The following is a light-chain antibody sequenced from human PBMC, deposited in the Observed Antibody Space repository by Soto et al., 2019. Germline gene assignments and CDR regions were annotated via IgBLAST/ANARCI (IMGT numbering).Light chain of an antibody. V-gene: IGLV7-46*01. CDR3: LRYYSGAQEV. CDR1: TGAVTSGHY. Sequence: QAVVTQEPSLTVSPGGTVTLTCGSSTGAVTSGHYPYWFQQKPGQAPRTLIYDTSNKHSWTPARFSGSLLGGKAALTLTGAQPEDEAEYYCLRYYSGAQEVFGGGTKLTVL. CDR2: DTS. J-gene: IGLJ2*01.